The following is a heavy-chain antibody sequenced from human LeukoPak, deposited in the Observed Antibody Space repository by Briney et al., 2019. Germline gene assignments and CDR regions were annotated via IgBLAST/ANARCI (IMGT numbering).Heavy chain of an antibody. CDR2: IRYDGTTK. CDR1: GFGFSGYG. D-gene: IGHD2-15*01. Sequence: PGGSLRLSCAASGFGFSGYGMHWVRQAPGKGLEWVTFIRYDGTTKNYAASVSGRFPISRDNSENTLYLQMDNLRPEDTAVYFCLAFSAAGTAYWGRGTLVTVSS. CDR3: LAFSAAGTAY. J-gene: IGHJ4*02. V-gene: IGHV3-30*02.